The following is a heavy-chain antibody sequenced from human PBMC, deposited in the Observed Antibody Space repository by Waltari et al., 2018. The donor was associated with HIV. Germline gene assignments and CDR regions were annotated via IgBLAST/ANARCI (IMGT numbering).Heavy chain of an antibody. J-gene: IGHJ4*02. Sequence: QLQLQESGPGLVKPSETLSLTCTVSGGSISSGLSYWGWIRLPPGKGLEWIGSIFYTGSTYDNPSLRGRATISVDTSKNQFSLKLSSVTAADTAVYYCARRSYYDSSGYYFDYWGQGTLVTVSS. CDR1: GGSISSGLSY. V-gene: IGHV4-39*01. CDR3: ARRSYYDSSGYYFDY. CDR2: IFYTGST. D-gene: IGHD3-22*01.